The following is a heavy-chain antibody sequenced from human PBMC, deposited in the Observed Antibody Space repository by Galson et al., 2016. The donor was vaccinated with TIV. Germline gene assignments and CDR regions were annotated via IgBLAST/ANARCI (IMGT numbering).Heavy chain of an antibody. Sequence: SVKVSCKASGYPFTGYYIHWVRRAPGQGLEWMGWIDPNSGDTYYAQKFEGRVTMTRDTSISTAYMDLSRLRSDDTAVYYCTRERGPGYCSSTSCYGYYGMDVWGQGTAVTVSS. V-gene: IGHV1-2*02. D-gene: IGHD2-2*03. J-gene: IGHJ6*02. CDR3: TRERGPGYCSSTSCYGYYGMDV. CDR2: IDPNSGDT. CDR1: GYPFTGYY.